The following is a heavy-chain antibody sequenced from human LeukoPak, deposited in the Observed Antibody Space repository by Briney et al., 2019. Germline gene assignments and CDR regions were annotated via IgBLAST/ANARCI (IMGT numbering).Heavy chain of an antibody. Sequence: PGRSLRLSCAASGFTFDDYAMHWVRHAPGKGLEWVSGISWNSGSIGYADSVKGRFTISRDNAKNSLYLQMNSLRAEDTALYYCAKDLTDSSSWYFDYWGQGTLVTVSS. D-gene: IGHD6-13*01. CDR3: AKDLTDSSSWYFDY. J-gene: IGHJ4*02. CDR1: GFTFDDYA. CDR2: ISWNSGSI. V-gene: IGHV3-9*01.